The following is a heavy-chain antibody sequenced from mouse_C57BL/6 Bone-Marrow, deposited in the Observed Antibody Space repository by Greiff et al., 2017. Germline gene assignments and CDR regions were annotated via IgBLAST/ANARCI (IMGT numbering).Heavy chain of an antibody. CDR1: GFNIKDDY. J-gene: IGHJ4*01. CDR3: TTWGMDY. V-gene: IGHV14-4*01. CDR2: IDPENGDT. Sequence: EVKLQESGAELVRPGASVKLSCTASGFNIKDDYMHWVKQRPEQGLEWIGWIDPENGDTEYASKFQGKATITADPSSNTAYLQLSSLTSEDTAVYYCTTWGMDYWGQGTSVTVSS.